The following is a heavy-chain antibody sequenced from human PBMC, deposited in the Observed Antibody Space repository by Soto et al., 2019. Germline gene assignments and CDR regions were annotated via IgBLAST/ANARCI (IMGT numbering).Heavy chain of an antibody. CDR1: GDSVSSNNVA. D-gene: IGHD4-17*01. J-gene: IGHJ6*02. Sequence: QVQLQQSGPGLVKPSQTLSLTCAISGDSVSSNNVAWNWVRQSPSRGLEWLGRTNYRSKWYHDYAVSVKSRITINPDSSKNQFSLQLNAVTPEDTAVYYCVRDKTVTRGYGMDVWGQGTTVTVSS. CDR2: TNYRSKWYH. CDR3: VRDKTVTRGYGMDV. V-gene: IGHV6-1*01.